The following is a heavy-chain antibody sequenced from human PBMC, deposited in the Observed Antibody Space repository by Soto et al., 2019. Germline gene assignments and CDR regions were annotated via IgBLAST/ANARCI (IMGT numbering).Heavy chain of an antibody. Sequence: GGSLRLSCAASGFTFSYYWMSWVRQAPGKGLEWVANIKQDGTDKYYVDSVKGRFTISKDNAKNSLYLQMNNLRVEDTAVYYCVSTPYGGQDYWGQGTMVTVSS. D-gene: IGHD4-17*01. CDR2: IKQDGTDK. CDR1: GFTFSYYW. CDR3: VSTPYGGQDY. J-gene: IGHJ4*02. V-gene: IGHV3-7*01.